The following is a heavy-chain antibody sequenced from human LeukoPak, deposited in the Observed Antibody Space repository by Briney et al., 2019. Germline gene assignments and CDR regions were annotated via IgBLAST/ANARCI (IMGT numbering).Heavy chain of an antibody. V-gene: IGHV1-2*02. D-gene: IGHD1-7*01. CDR3: ARAHRITGTPKRGFDP. J-gene: IGHJ5*02. Sequence: GASVKVSCKASGYTFTGYYMHWVRQAPGQGLEWMGWINPNSGGTNYAQKFQGRVTMTRDTSISTAYMELSRLRSDDTAVYYCARAHRITGTPKRGFDPWGQGTLVTVSS. CDR2: INPNSGGT. CDR1: GYTFTGYY.